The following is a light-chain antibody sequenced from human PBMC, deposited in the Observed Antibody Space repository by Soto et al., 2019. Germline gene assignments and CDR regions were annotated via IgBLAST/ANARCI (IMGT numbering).Light chain of an antibody. CDR1: QSVSSN. Sequence: EIVMTQYPATLSVSPGERATLSCRASQSVSSNLAWYQQKPGQAPRLLIYGASTRATGFPARFSGSGSGTEFTLTISRLQSEDFAVYYCQHYNNWPPYTFGRGTKLEIK. V-gene: IGKV3-15*01. J-gene: IGKJ2*01. CDR3: QHYNNWPPYT. CDR2: GAS.